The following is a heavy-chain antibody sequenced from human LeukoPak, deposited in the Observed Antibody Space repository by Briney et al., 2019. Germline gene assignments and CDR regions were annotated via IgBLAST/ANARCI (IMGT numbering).Heavy chain of an antibody. CDR3: ARDAHFGGVFDI. J-gene: IGHJ3*02. Sequence: RPGGSLRLSCAAYGFTFDDYAMSWVRHAPGKGLEWVSGINWNGGSTGYVDSVKGRFAISRDNAKNSLYLQMNSLRGEDTALYYCARDAHFGGVFDIWGQGTMVTVTS. CDR2: INWNGGST. CDR1: GFTFDDYA. D-gene: IGHD2-21*01. V-gene: IGHV3-20*04.